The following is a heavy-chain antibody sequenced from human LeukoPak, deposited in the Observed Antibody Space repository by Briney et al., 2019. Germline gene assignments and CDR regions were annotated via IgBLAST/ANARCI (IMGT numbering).Heavy chain of an antibody. V-gene: IGHV3-23*01. Sequence: QPGGSLRLSCAASGFTVSSNYMSWVRQAPGKGLEWVSEISGSGGSTYYADSVKGRFTISRDNSKNTLYLQMNSLRAEDTAVYYCAGHGSIGGGGQGTLVTVSS. CDR1: GFTVSSNY. CDR2: ISGSGGST. J-gene: IGHJ4*02. D-gene: IGHD3-16*01. CDR3: AGHGSIGG.